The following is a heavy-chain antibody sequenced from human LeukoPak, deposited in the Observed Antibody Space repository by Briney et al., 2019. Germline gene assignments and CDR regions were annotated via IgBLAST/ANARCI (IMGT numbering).Heavy chain of an antibody. J-gene: IGHJ4*02. D-gene: IGHD3-9*01. CDR1: GFTFSSYC. V-gene: IGHV3-7*01. CDR2: INGDGRDK. CDR3: ARGVDSAIDW. Sequence: PGGSLRLSCAASGFTFSSYCMNWVRQAPGKGLEWVANINGDGRDKYYVGSVRGRFTISRDNADNALYLQMNSLRGDDTALHYCARGVDSAIDWWGQGTLVTVSS.